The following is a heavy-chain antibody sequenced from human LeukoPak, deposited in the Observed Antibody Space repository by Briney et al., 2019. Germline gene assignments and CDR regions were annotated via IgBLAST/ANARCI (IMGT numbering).Heavy chain of an antibody. J-gene: IGHJ3*02. CDR3: ARRTTVVTPGAFDI. V-gene: IGHV5-51*01. CDR2: IYPGDSDT. Sequence: GASLKISCKGSGYSFTSYWLGCVRQMPGKRLEWMGIIYPGDSDTRYSPSFQGQVTISADKSISTAYLQWSSLKASDTAMYYCARRTTVVTPGAFDIWGQGTMVTVSS. CDR1: GYSFTSYW. D-gene: IGHD4-23*01.